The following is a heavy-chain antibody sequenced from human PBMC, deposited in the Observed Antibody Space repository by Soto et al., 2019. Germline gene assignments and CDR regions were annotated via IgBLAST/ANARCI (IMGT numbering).Heavy chain of an antibody. V-gene: IGHV3-48*02. CDR3: STGFPYYSGMDV. CDR1: GFSFDIHS. CDR2: ISGSSSTI. Sequence: EVQLVESGGGLVHPGESLRLSCAASGFSFDIHSLNWVRQAPGKGLEWVSYISGSSSTIYYAASVKGRFTISRDNANNSLFLQMNTLRDEDTATYYCSTGFPYYSGMDVWGQGTTVTVSS. D-gene: IGHD3-9*01. J-gene: IGHJ6*02.